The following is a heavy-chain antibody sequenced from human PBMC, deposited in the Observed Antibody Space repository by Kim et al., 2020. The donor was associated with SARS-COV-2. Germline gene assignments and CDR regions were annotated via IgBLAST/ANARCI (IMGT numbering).Heavy chain of an antibody. CDR1: GGSFSGYY. V-gene: IGHV4-34*01. CDR2: INHSGST. Sequence: SETLSLTCAVYGGSFSGYYWSWIRQPPGKGLEWIGEINHSGSTNYNPSLKSRVTISVDTSKNQFSLKLSSVTAADTAVYYCARGRRIAMVRFDPWGQGTL. D-gene: IGHD3-10*01. J-gene: IGHJ5*02. CDR3: ARGRRIAMVRFDP.